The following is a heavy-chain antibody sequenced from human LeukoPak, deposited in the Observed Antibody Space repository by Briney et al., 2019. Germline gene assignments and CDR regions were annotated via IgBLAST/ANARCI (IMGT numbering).Heavy chain of an antibody. J-gene: IGHJ4*02. CDR2: IYYSGST. D-gene: IGHD3-3*01. Sequence: SETLSLTCTVSGGSISRSSYYWGWIRQPPGKGLEWIGSIYYSGSTYYNPSLKSRVTISVDTSKNQFSLKLSSVTAADTAVYYCARGPYYDFWSGYPYFDYWGQGTLVTVSS. CDR3: ARGPYYDFWSGYPYFDY. CDR1: GGSISRSSYY. V-gene: IGHV4-39*07.